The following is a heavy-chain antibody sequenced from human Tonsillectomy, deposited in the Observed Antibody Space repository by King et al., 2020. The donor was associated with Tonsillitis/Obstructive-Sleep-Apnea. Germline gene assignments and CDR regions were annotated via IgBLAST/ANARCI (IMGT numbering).Heavy chain of an antibody. CDR2: IRSRAYGGTA. D-gene: IGHD1-1*01. Sequence: VQLVESGGGLVKPGRSLRLSCTGSGFTFGKYVMSWFRQAPGKGLEWVSFIRSRAYGGTAEYAASVKGRFTISRDDSKSLAYVQLNSLKSEDTGVYYCARDLDELAPSLGYWGQGTLVTVSS. V-gene: IGHV3-49*05. CDR1: GFTFGKYV. J-gene: IGHJ4*02. CDR3: ARDLDELAPSLGY.